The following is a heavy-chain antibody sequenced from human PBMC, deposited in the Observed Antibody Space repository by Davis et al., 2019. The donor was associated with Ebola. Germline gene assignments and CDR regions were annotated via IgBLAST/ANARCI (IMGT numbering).Heavy chain of an antibody. V-gene: IGHV1-18*01. J-gene: IGHJ6*02. CDR2: ISAYNGNT. CDR1: GYTFTSYG. D-gene: IGHD3-22*01. CDR3: ARSPYDSAYYYYGMDV. Sequence: ASVKVSCKASGYTFTSYGISWVRQAPGQGLEWMGWISAYNGNTNYAQKLQGRVTMTRNTSISTAYMELSSLRSEDTAVYYCARSPYDSAYYYYGMDVWGQGTTVTVSS.